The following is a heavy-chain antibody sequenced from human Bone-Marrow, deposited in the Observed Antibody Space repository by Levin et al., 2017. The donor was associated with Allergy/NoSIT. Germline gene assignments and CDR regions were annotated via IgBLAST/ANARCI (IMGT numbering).Heavy chain of an antibody. CDR3: VKDRGGGYSSDHAFDI. V-gene: IGHV3-64D*06. Sequence: PGGSLRLSCSASGFTFSSYAMHWVRQAPGKGLEYVSAISSNGGSTYYADSVKGRFTISRDNSKNTLYLQMSSLRAEDTAVYYCVKDRGGGYSSDHAFDIWGQGTMVTVSS. J-gene: IGHJ3*02. CDR2: ISSNGGST. CDR1: GFTFSSYA. D-gene: IGHD6-19*01.